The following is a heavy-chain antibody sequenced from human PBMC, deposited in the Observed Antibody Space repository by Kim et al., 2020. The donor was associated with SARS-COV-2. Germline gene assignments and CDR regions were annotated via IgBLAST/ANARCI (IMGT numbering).Heavy chain of an antibody. CDR2: IYYSGST. D-gene: IGHD1-26*01. V-gene: IGHV4-59*01. CDR3: ARIIVGPSRYSDY. Sequence: ETLSLTCTVSGGSMSTYYWSWIRQPPGKGLEWIGYIYYSGSTNYNPSLKSRVIISVDTSKNQFSLKLSSVTAADTAVYYCARIIVGPSRYSDYWGQGTLVTVSS. CDR1: GGSMSTYY. J-gene: IGHJ4*02.